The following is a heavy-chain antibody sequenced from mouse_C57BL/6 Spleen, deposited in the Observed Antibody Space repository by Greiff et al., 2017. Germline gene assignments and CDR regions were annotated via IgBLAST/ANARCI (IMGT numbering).Heavy chain of an antibody. CDR1: GYSITSGYY. V-gene: IGHV3-6*01. CDR3: AREGDVFAY. CDR2: ISYDGSN. Sequence: VQLKESGPGLVKPSQSLSLTCSVTGYSITSGYYWNWIRQFPGNKLEWMGYISYDGSNNYNPSLKNRIFITRDTSKNQFFLKLNSVTTEDTATYYCAREGDVFAYWGQGTLVTVSA. J-gene: IGHJ3*01. D-gene: IGHD3-3*01.